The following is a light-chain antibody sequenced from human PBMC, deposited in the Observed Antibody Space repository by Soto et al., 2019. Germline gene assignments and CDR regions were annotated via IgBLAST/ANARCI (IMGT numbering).Light chain of an antibody. J-gene: IGKJ1*01. Sequence: EIVMTQSPATLSVSPGERATLSCRASQSVSSNLAWYQQKLGQAPRLLIYGASTRATGITARFSGSGSGTEFILTISSLQSEEFATYYCQHYNSYSEAFGQGTKVDIK. CDR2: GAS. V-gene: IGKV3D-15*01. CDR3: QHYNSYSEA. CDR1: QSVSSN.